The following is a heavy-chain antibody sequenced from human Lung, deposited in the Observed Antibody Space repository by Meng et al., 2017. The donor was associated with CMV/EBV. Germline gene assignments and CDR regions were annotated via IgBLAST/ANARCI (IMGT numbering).Heavy chain of an antibody. D-gene: IGHD2-2*01. CDR3: ARDLRLCSSTSCYVY. Sequence: SETRSLTFTVSGGSVSSGSYYWSWIRQPPGKGLEWIGYIYYSGSTNYNPSLKSRVTISVDTSKNQFSLKLSSVTAADTAVYYCARDLRLCSSTSCYVYWGQGTLVT. CDR1: GGSVSSGSYY. J-gene: IGHJ4*02. CDR2: IYYSGST. V-gene: IGHV4-61*01.